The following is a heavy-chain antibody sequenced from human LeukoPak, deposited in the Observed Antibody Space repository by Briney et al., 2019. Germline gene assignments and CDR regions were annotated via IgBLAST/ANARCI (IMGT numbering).Heavy chain of an antibody. CDR2: ISYDGSNK. CDR1: GFTFSSYA. J-gene: IGHJ6*02. V-gene: IGHV3-30-3*01. D-gene: IGHD2-2*01. Sequence: GRSLRLSCAASGFTFSSYAVHWVRLAPGKGLEWVAVISYDGSNKYYADSVKGRFTISRDNSKNTLYLQMNSLRAEDTAVYYCARRGQYCSSTSCTGYYYGMDVWGQGTTVTVSS. CDR3: ARRGQYCSSTSCTGYYYGMDV.